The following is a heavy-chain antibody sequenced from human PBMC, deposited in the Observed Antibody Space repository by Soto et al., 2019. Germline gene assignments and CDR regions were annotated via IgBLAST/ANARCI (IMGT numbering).Heavy chain of an antibody. CDR1: GFTFSNAW. Sequence: GGSLRLSCAASGFTFSNAWMSWVRQAPGKGLEWVGRIKSKTDGGTTDYATPVKGRFTISRDDSKNTLYLQMNSLKTEDTAVYYCTTLSSGYDLDYWGQGTLVTVSS. V-gene: IGHV3-15*01. J-gene: IGHJ4*02. CDR2: IKSKTDGGTT. CDR3: TTLSSGYDLDY. D-gene: IGHD5-12*01.